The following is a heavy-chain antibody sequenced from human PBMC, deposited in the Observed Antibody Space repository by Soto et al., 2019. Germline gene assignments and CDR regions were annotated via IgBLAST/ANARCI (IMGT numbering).Heavy chain of an antibody. J-gene: IGHJ3*02. CDR1: GFTFNSYG. Sequence: QVQLVESGGGVVQPGRSLRLSCAASGFTFNSYGIHWVRQAPGKGLEWVAVISYDGRNKYYADSVKGRCTISRDNSKNTLYLQRNSLRADDTAMYYCAKGMHDEILSGAFDIWGQGTMVTVSS. D-gene: IGHD3-9*01. CDR2: ISYDGRNK. V-gene: IGHV3-30*18. CDR3: AKGMHDEILSGAFDI.